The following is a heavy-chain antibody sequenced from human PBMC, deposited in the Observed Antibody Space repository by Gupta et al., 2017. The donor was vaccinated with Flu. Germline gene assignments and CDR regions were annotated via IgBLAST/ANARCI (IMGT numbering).Heavy chain of an antibody. CDR1: GGSISGYD. Sequence: QETCAGPVFSSNTLSRTCIVPGGSISGYDCSWIRQPPGKALEWIGLIYDTGSATYSPSLQSRVTMSVDTSKNQFFLKLTSVTAADTAVYYCARDRVTAATIRWFDPWGQGTLVTVSS. D-gene: IGHD6-13*01. CDR2: IYDTGSA. V-gene: IGHV4-59*12. J-gene: IGHJ5*02. CDR3: ARDRVTAATIRWFDP.